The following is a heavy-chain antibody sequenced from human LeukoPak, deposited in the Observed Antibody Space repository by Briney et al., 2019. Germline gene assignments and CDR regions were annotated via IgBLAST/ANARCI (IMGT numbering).Heavy chain of an antibody. CDR2: IKTKTDGGTT. CDR1: GFTFSSAW. V-gene: IGHV3-15*01. J-gene: IGHJ4*02. D-gene: IGHD4-23*01. CDR3: ANIFGGNSHRSDY. Sequence: NTGGSLRLSCAASGFTFSSAWMSWVRQAPGQGLEWLGRIKTKTDGGTTDYAAPVKGRFTISRDDSKDTLYLQMNSLKSDDTAVYYCANIFGGNSHRSDYWGQGTLVTVSS.